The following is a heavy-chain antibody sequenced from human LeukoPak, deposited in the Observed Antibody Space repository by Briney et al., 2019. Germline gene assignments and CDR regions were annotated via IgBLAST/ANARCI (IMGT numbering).Heavy chain of an antibody. CDR2: IGPSGDRI. Sequence: GGSLRLSCAASEFTFSSHAVSWVRQAPGKGLEWVSGIGPSGDRIYYADSVKGRVTISRDNSKSTVYLQMNSLRAEDTAVYYCAKDLAWGWFDPWGQGTLVTVSS. CDR3: AKDLAWGWFDP. CDR1: EFTFSSHA. J-gene: IGHJ5*02. D-gene: IGHD3-16*01. V-gene: IGHV3-23*01.